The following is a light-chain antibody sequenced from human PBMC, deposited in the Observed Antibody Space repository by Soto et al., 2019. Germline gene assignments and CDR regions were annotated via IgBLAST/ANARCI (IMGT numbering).Light chain of an antibody. J-gene: IGKJ4*01. Sequence: EIVLTQSPATLSLSPGERATLSCRASQSTSSYLAWYQQKPGQAPRLLIYDASNRATGIPARFSGGGTGTDFTLTISSLEPEDFAVYYCQQRGNWPPTFGGGTKVEIK. CDR2: DAS. CDR1: QSTSSY. CDR3: QQRGNWPPT. V-gene: IGKV3-11*01.